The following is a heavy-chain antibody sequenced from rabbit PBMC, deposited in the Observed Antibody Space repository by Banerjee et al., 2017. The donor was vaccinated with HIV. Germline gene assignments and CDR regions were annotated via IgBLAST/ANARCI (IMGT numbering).Heavy chain of an antibody. CDR1: GFDFSSGYD. CDR3: ARGGYDENYFNL. Sequence: QSLEESGGGLVQPEGSLTLTCKASGFDFSSGYDMCWVRQAPGKGLEWIGCIYTGSGHTYYASWAKGRFTISKTSSTTVTLQMTSLTAADTATYFCARGGYDENYFNLWGQGTLVTVS. CDR2: IYTGSGHT. D-gene: IGHD2-1*01. V-gene: IGHV1S40*01. J-gene: IGHJ4*01.